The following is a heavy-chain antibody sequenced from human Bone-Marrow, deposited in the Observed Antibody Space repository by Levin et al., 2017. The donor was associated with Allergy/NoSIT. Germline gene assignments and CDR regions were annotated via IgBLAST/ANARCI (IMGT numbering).Heavy chain of an antibody. D-gene: IGHD2-2*03. CDR3: AREGFYDHSGYRNNHYGLDV. Sequence: RSGGSLRLSCRASGFNFDDYAMHWVRQAPGKGLEWVSSISWTGNTIGYGDSVKGRFTISRDNDKQSLYLEMYSLRPEDTALYYCAREGFYDHSGYRNNHYGLDVWGQGSTVTVSS. J-gene: IGHJ6*02. V-gene: IGHV3-9*01. CDR2: ISWTGNTI. CDR1: GFNFDDYA.